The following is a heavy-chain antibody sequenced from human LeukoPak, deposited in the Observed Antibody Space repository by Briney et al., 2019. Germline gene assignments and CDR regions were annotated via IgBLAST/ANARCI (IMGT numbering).Heavy chain of an antibody. CDR3: ARAGVWLPAV. CDR2: INHSGNT. D-gene: IGHD3-9*01. V-gene: IGHV4-4*02. CDR1: GASISSDKW. J-gene: IGHJ4*02. Sequence: PSGTLSLTCAVSGASISSDKWWSWVRQPPGKGLEWIGEINHSGNTNYSPSLKSRVTMSTEKSKNEFSLRLTSVPAADTAVYYCARAGVWLPAVWGQGTLVTVSS.